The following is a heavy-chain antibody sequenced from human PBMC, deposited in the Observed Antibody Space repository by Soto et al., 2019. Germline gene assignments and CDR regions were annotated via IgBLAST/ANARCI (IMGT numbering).Heavy chain of an antibody. CDR1: GHSISADN. J-gene: IGHJ5*02. D-gene: IGHD3-22*01. V-gene: IGHV4-4*07. Sequence: QVQLQESGPGLVKASETLSLSCTVSGHSISADNWSWIRQPAGKRLEWIGRVDASGNTNYNPSLKSRVTMSVDTSKNQFFVKGRSVTAADTAMYFCARDVGGSVVPHWFDPWGQGALVTVSS. CDR2: VDASGNT. CDR3: ARDVGGSVVPHWFDP.